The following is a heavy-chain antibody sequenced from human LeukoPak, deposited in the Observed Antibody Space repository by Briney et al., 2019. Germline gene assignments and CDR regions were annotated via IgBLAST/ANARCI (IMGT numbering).Heavy chain of an antibody. CDR3: AKYASSIAARGWYFDL. J-gene: IGHJ2*01. V-gene: IGHV1-69*01. Sequence: SVKVSCKASGGTFSSYTISWVRQAPGQGLEWMGGIVPIFGTANYAQKFQGRVTITADESTSTAYMELSSLRSEDTAVYYCAKYASSIAARGWYFDLWGRGTLITVSS. D-gene: IGHD6-6*01. CDR2: IVPIFGTA. CDR1: GGTFSSYT.